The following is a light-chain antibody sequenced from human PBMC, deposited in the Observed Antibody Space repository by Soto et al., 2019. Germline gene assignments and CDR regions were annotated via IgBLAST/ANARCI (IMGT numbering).Light chain of an antibody. J-gene: IGLJ1*01. CDR3: STYAVSNTYV. V-gene: IGLV2-8*01. CDR1: SSDVGGYNY. CDR2: EVS. Sequence: QSVLTQPPSASGSPGQSVTISCTGTSSDVGGYNYISWYQQHPGKAPKLMIYEVSKRPSGVPDRFSGSKSGNTASLTVSGLKAEYEAAYFCSTYAVSNTYVFGTGTKLTVL.